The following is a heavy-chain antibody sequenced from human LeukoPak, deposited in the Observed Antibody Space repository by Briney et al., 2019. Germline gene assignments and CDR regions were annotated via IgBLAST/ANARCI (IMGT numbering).Heavy chain of an antibody. CDR2: IYSGGST. V-gene: IGHV3-53*01. Sequence: PGGSLRLSCAASGFTVSSNYMSWVRQAPGKGLEWVSVIYSGGSTYYADSVKGRFTISRDNSKNTLYLQMNSLRAEDTAVYYCARVWAGKTNVGAYIPYYFDYWGQGTLVTVSS. D-gene: IGHD1-26*01. CDR1: GFTVSSNY. J-gene: IGHJ4*02. CDR3: ARVWAGKTNVGAYIPYYFDY.